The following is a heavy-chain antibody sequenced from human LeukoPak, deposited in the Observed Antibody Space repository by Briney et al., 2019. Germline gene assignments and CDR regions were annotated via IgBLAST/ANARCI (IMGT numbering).Heavy chain of an antibody. CDR3: AKDRELLFAHCWFDL. J-gene: IGHJ5*02. D-gene: IGHD3-10*01. CDR2: ISISSVDS. Sequence: GGSLRLSCAASGFTFATYAMSWVRQAPGKGLEWVGGISISSVDSYYADSVKGRFSISRDESKNTLYLQMDRLSDEDTAVYYCAKDRELLFAHCWFDLWGQGTLVTVSS. CDR1: GFTFATYA. V-gene: IGHV3-23*01.